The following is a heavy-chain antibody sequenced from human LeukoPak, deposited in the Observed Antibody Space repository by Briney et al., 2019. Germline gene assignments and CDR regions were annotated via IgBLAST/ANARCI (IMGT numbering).Heavy chain of an antibody. CDR3: ARLDGGANLLGDALDI. CDR2: IDPSDSYT. Sequence: GESLKISCKGSGYTFTNYWISWVRQMPGKRLEWMGRIDPSDSYTNYNPSFRGHITISADKSSSTAYLHWSSLKASDTAMYFCARLDGGANLLGDALDIWGQGTMVTVSS. CDR1: GYTFTNYW. J-gene: IGHJ3*02. V-gene: IGHV5-10-1*01. D-gene: IGHD4/OR15-4a*01.